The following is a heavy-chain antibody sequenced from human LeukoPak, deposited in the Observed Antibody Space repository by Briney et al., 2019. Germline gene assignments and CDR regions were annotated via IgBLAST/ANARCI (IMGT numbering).Heavy chain of an antibody. CDR2: ISPNSGGT. CDR3: ARNYGGTSKYFDY. CDR1: AYTFTGYY. V-gene: IGHV1-2*02. D-gene: IGHD4-23*01. J-gene: IGHJ4*02. Sequence: ASVKVSCKASAYTFTGYYIHWVRQAPGQGLEWMRWISPNSGGTNYAQNFQGRVTMTRDTSISTAYMELSGLRIDDTAVYYCARNYGGTSKYFDYWGQGTLVTVSS.